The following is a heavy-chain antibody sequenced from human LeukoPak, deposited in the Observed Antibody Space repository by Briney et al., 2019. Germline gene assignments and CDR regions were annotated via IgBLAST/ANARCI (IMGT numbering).Heavy chain of an antibody. CDR3: SRGSGWLSVY. V-gene: IGHV3-49*03. Sequence: PGGSLRLSWTASGFTFGDYLMSWCRQAPGKGLEWIGFISGGTTEYAASVKGRFTISRDDSTSIAYLQMNSLTTEDTAVYYCSRGSGWLSVYWGQGTLVTVSS. CDR1: GFTFGDYL. J-gene: IGHJ4*02. D-gene: IGHD6-19*01. CDR2: ISGGTT.